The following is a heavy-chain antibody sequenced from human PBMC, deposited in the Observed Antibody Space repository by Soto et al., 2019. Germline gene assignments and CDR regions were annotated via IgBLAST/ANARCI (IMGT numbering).Heavy chain of an antibody. CDR3: ARDQRRSFQSYLGVFDY. D-gene: IGHD1-26*01. Sequence: ASVKVSCKASGYTFTSYGISWVRQAPGQGLEWMGWISAYNGNTNYAQKLQGRVTMTTDTSTSTAYMELRSLRSDDTAVYYCARDQRRSFQSYLGVFDYWGQGTLVTVSS. CDR1: GYTFTSYG. J-gene: IGHJ4*02. CDR2: ISAYNGNT. V-gene: IGHV1-18*01.